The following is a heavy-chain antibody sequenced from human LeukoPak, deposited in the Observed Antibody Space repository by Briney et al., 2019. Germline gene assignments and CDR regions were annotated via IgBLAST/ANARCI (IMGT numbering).Heavy chain of an antibody. Sequence: GESLKISCKDSGSTFTSHWIGWVRQMPGKGPEWMGVIYPADSETTYSPSLQGQVTISADKSISTAYLQWSSLKASDTAMYYCATPATGCSSTSCYLLFWGQGTLVTVSS. CDR3: ATPATGCSSTSCYLLF. D-gene: IGHD2-2*01. CDR2: IYPADSET. V-gene: IGHV5-51*01. J-gene: IGHJ4*02. CDR1: GSTFTSHW.